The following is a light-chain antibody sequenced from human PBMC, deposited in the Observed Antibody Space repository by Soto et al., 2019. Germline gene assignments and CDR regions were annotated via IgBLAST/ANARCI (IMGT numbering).Light chain of an antibody. CDR1: SSDVGGYDY. CDR2: DVT. CDR3: CSYADNYFSV. Sequence: QSALTQPRSVSGSPGQSVTISCTGTSSDVGGYDYVSWYQHHPGKAPKLIIYDVTQRPSGIPDRFSGSKSGNTASLTISGLQADDEADDHCCSYADNYFSVVGTGTKPTVL. V-gene: IGLV2-11*01. J-gene: IGLJ1*01.